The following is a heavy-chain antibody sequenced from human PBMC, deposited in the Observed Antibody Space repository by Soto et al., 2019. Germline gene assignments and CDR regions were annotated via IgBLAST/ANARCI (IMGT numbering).Heavy chain of an antibody. V-gene: IGHV3-43*01. CDR3: AKDIGGPLEWLHYYYGMDV. J-gene: IGHJ6*02. CDR2: ISWDGGST. Sequence: EVQLVESGGVVVQPGGSLRLSCAASGFTFDDYTMHWVRQAPGKGLEWVSLISWDGGSTYYADSVKGRFTISRDNSKNSLYLQMNSLRTEDTALYYCAKDIGGPLEWLHYYYGMDVWGQGTTVTVSS. CDR1: GFTFDDYT. D-gene: IGHD3-3*01.